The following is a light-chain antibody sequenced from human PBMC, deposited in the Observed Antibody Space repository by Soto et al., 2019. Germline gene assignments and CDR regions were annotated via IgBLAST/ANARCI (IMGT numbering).Light chain of an antibody. Sequence: QSALTQPRSVSGSPGQSVTISCTGTSSDAGRFEYVSWYQQHPGEAPKVVVYDITKRPSGVPDRFSGSKSGNTASLTISGLQAEDEADYYCCSYAGIYSYVFGTGTKLTVL. CDR1: SSDAGRFEY. V-gene: IGLV2-11*01. CDR3: CSYAGIYSYV. CDR2: DIT. J-gene: IGLJ1*01.